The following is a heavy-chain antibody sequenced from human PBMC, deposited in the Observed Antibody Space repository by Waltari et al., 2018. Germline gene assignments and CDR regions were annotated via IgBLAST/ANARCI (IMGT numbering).Heavy chain of an antibody. D-gene: IGHD3-16*01. J-gene: IGHJ4*02. CDR3: AREGTRGQGEFSY. Sequence: QVQLQESGPGLVKPSAPLSLTCTVSGGSLSSHSWTWIRQPPGKGLEWIGYIYYSGSTNYNPSLKSRVTIAVDTSKTQFSLKLSSVTAADTAVYYCAREGTRGQGEFSYWGQGTLVTVAS. V-gene: IGHV4-59*11. CDR1: GGSLSSHS. CDR2: IYYSGST.